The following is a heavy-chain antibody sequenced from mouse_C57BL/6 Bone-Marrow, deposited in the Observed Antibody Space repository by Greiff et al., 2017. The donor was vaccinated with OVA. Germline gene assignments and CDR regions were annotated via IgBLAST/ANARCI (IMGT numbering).Heavy chain of an antibody. CDR2: ISYDGSN. V-gene: IGHV3-6*01. D-gene: IGHD1-1*01. CDR1: GYSITSGYY. CDR3: ARTVVANFDV. Sequence: EVKLVESGPGLVKPSQSLSLTCSVTGYSITSGYYWNWIRQFPGNKLEWMGYISYDGSNNYNPSLKNRISITRDTSKNQFFLKLNSVTTEDTATYYCARTVVANFDVWGTGTTVTVSS. J-gene: IGHJ1*03.